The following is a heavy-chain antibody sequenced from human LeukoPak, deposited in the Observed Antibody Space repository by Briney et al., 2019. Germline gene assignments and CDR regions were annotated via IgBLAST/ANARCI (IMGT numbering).Heavy chain of an antibody. Sequence: PSETLSLTCTVSGDSVSSTGYYWGWIRQPPGKGLEWIGTIYYSGSTYYNPSLKSRVTMSEDTSRNQFSLRLSSVNAADTAVYYCAKAGARYSYSSGLCAFDVWGQGTMVTVSS. CDR3: AKAGARYSYSSGLCAFDV. CDR2: IYYSGST. CDR1: GDSVSSTGYY. J-gene: IGHJ3*01. V-gene: IGHV4-39*01. D-gene: IGHD3-22*01.